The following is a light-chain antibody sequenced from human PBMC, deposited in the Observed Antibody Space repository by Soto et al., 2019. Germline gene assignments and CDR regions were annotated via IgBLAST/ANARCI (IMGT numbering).Light chain of an antibody. J-gene: IGLJ2*01. V-gene: IGLV2-8*01. Sequence: QSVLTQPPSASGSPGQSVTISCTGTSSDVGGYNYVSWYQQYPGEAPKLVIYDVTKRPSGVSDRFSASKSGNTASLTISGLQAEDEADYYCCSHAGRGSVLFGGGTKLTVL. CDR3: CSHAGRGSVL. CDR2: DVT. CDR1: SSDVGGYNY.